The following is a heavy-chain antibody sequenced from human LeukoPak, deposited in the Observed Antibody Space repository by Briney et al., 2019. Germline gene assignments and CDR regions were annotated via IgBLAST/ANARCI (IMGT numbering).Heavy chain of an antibody. CDR2: IYYSGST. V-gene: IGHV4-59*01. Sequence: PSETLSLTCIVSGGXISSYYCSWIRQPPGKGLEWIGYIYYSGSTNYNPSLKSRVTISVDTSKNQFSLKLSSVTAADTAVYYCAGGLVGTTTLNYWGQGTLVTVSS. CDR3: AGGLVGTTTLNY. D-gene: IGHD1-26*01. CDR1: GGXISSYY. J-gene: IGHJ4*02.